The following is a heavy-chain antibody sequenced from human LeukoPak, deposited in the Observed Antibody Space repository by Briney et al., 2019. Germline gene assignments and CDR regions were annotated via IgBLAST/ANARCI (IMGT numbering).Heavy chain of an antibody. J-gene: IGHJ4*02. D-gene: IGHD3-22*01. V-gene: IGHV4-61*02. CDR3: AREFYYDSSGYYSVYFDY. CDR1: GGSISSGSYY. Sequence: SETLSLTCTVSGGSISSGSYYWGWIRQPAGKGLEWIGRIYTSGSTNYNPSLKSRVTISVDTSKNQFSLKLSSVTAADTAVYYCAREFYYDSSGYYSVYFDYWGQGTLVTVSS. CDR2: IYTSGST.